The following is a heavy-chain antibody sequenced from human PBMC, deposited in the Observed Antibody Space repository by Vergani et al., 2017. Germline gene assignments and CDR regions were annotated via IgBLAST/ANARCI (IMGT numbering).Heavy chain of an antibody. CDR1: GFTFSSYS. V-gene: IGHV3-48*04. J-gene: IGHJ4*02. Sequence: EVQLVESGGGLVQPGGSLRLSCAASGFTFSSYSMNWVRQAPGKGLEWVSYISSSSSPIHSADSVKGRCPISRDNAKNSLYLQMNSLRAEDTAVYYCARDDRRRAQISDFGSDPGFFDYWGQGTLVTVSS. D-gene: IGHD3-3*01. CDR3: ARDDRRRAQISDFGSDPGFFDY. CDR2: ISSSSSPI.